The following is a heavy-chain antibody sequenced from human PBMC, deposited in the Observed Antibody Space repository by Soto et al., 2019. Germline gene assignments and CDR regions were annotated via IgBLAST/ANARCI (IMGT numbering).Heavy chain of an antibody. V-gene: IGHV4-39*01. CDR1: GGSISSSSYY. Sequence: QLQLQESGPGLVKPSETLSLTCTVSGGSISSSSYYWGWIRQPPGKGLEWIGSIYYSGSTYYNPSLKSRVTISVDTSKSQFSLKPTSVTAADTAVYYCASPKIAFYNWFDPWGQGTLVTVSS. CDR3: ASPKIAFYNWFDP. CDR2: IYYSGST. D-gene: IGHD3-3*02. J-gene: IGHJ5*02.